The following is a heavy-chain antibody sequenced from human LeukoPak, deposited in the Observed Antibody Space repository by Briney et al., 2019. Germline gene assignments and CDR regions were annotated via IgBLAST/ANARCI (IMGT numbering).Heavy chain of an antibody. CDR1: GFTFSSYA. V-gene: IGHV3-30*04. Sequence: GGSLRLSCAASGFTFSSYAMHWVRQAPGKGLEWVAVISYDGSNKYYADSVKGRFTISRDNSKNTLYLQMNSLRAEDTAVYYCARVPPYIIGFLNGMDVWGKGTTVTVSS. J-gene: IGHJ6*04. D-gene: IGHD6-19*01. CDR3: ARVPPYIIGFLNGMDV. CDR2: ISYDGSNK.